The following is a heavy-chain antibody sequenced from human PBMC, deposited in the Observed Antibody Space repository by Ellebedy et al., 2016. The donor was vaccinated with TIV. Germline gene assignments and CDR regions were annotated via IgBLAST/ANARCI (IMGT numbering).Heavy chain of an antibody. Sequence: PGGSLRLSCAASGFTFGTYGMHRVRQAPGQGLEWVAVIWYDGSNKYYADSVKGRFTISRDNSEKTLYLQMNSLRAEDTAVYYCARDSPHYYDSARGFDYWGQGTLVTVSS. V-gene: IGHV3-33*01. CDR3: ARDSPHYYDSARGFDY. CDR2: IWYDGSNK. J-gene: IGHJ4*02. CDR1: GFTFGTYG. D-gene: IGHD3-22*01.